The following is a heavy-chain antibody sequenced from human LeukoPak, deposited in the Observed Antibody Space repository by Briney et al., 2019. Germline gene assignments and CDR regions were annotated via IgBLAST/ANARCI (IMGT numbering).Heavy chain of an antibody. CDR2: ISGSSKII. Sequence: GSLRLSCAAAGFTFSSYSMNWVRQAPGKGLEWISYISGSSKIIHWAESLKGRFTISRDNAKNSLYLQMNSLRDEDTAVYYCARDYSSSGTFFGYYYGMDVWGQGTTVTVSS. CDR3: ARDYSSSGTFFGYYYGMDV. V-gene: IGHV3-48*02. J-gene: IGHJ6*02. CDR1: GFTFSSYS. D-gene: IGHD2-2*01.